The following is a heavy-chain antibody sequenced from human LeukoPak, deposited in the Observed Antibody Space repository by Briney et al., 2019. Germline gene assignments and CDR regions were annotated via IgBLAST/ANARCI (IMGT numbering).Heavy chain of an antibody. V-gene: IGHV4-61*01. CDR1: GGSVSSGSYC. D-gene: IGHD3-9*01. CDR3: AREDYDILTGYSDFDY. Sequence: PSETLSLTCTVSGGSVSSGSYCWSWIRQPPGKGLEWIGYIYYSGSTNYNPSLKSRVTISVDTSKNQFSLKLSSVTAADTAVYYCAREDYDILTGYSDFDYWGRGTLVTVSS. CDR2: IYYSGST. J-gene: IGHJ4*02.